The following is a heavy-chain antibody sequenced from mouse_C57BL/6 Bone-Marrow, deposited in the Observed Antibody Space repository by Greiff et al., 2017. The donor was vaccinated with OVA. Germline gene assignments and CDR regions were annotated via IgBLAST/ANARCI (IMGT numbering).Heavy chain of an antibody. D-gene: IGHD2-4*01. J-gene: IGHJ1*03. CDR2: IYPGDGDT. CDR1: GYAFSSSW. V-gene: IGHV1-82*01. Sequence: QVQLKQSGPELVKPGASVKISCKASGYAFSSSWMNWVKQRPGKGLEWIGRIYPGDGDTNYNGKFKGKATLTADKSSSTAYMQLSSLTSEDSAVYFCARYNYDYDGWYFDVWGTGTTVTVSS. CDR3: ARYNYDYDGWYFDV.